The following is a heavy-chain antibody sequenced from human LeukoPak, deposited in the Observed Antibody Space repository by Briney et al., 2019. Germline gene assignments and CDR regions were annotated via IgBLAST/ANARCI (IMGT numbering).Heavy chain of an antibody. Sequence: SETLSLTCTVSGGSISSYYWSWIRQPPGKGLEWIGYIYYSGTTNYNPSLKSRVTISIDKPKKQFSLKLISVTAADTAIYYCARVGGMTTVNNAAFDIWGQGTMVTVSS. D-gene: IGHD4-11*01. CDR2: IYYSGTT. V-gene: IGHV4-59*01. J-gene: IGHJ3*02. CDR3: ARVGGMTTVNNAAFDI. CDR1: GGSISSYY.